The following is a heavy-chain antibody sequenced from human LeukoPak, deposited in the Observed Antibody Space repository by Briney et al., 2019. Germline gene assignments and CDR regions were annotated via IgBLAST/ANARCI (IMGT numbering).Heavy chain of an antibody. CDR1: GFTFSSYA. Sequence: GGSLRLSCAASGFTFSSYAMSGVRQAPGKGLEGGAGISTSGGSSSYAHSVKGRFTISRDNPRNTLYMQMNSLRAEDTALYYFAIMHPYYDGSGYWVQWGQGTLVTVSS. D-gene: IGHD3-22*01. CDR3: AIMHPYYDGSGYWVQ. J-gene: IGHJ4*02. CDR2: ISTSGGSS. V-gene: IGHV3-23*01.